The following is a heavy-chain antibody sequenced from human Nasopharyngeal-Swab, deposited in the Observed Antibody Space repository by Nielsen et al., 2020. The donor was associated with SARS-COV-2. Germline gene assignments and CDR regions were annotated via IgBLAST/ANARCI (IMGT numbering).Heavy chain of an antibody. Sequence: ESLKISCAVYGGSFSGYYWSWIRQSPGKGPEWIGEINHSGSINYNLSLKSRVTISVETSKNQFSLKLSSVTAADTAVYYCARGRGITVTTPSPVFDYWGQGTLVTVSS. CDR1: GGSFSGYY. CDR3: ARGRGITVTTPSPVFDY. CDR2: INHSGSI. J-gene: IGHJ4*02. D-gene: IGHD1-20*01. V-gene: IGHV4-34*01.